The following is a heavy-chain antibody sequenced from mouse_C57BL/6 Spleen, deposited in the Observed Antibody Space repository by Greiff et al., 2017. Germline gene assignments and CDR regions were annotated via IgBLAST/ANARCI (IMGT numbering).Heavy chain of an antibody. CDR3: AIGWDGYAMDY. V-gene: IGHV5-17*01. CDR2: ISSGSSTI. CDR1: GFTFSDYG. J-gene: IGHJ4*01. Sequence: EVKVVESGGGLVKPGGSLKLSCAASGFTFSDYGMHWVRQAPEKGLEWVAYISSGSSTIYYADPVKGRFTISRDNGKNTLFLQMTSVRSEDTAMYYCAIGWDGYAMDYWGQGTSGTVSS. D-gene: IGHD4-1*01.